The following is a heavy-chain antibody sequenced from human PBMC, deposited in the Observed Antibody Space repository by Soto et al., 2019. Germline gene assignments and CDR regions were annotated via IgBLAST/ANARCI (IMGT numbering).Heavy chain of an antibody. CDR3: ARGLRYGSGSYYPYYYYYGMDV. CDR2: IIPIFGTA. Sequence: GASVKFSCKASGGTFSSYAISWVRQAPGQGLEWMGGIIPIFGTANYAQKFQGRVTITADESTSTAYMELSSLRSEDTAVYYCARGLRYGSGSYYPYYYYYGMDVWGQGTTVTVSS. J-gene: IGHJ6*02. CDR1: GGTFSSYA. V-gene: IGHV1-69*13. D-gene: IGHD3-10*01.